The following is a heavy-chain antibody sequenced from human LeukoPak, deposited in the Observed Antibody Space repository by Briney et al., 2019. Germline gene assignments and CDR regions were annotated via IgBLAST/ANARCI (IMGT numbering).Heavy chain of an antibody. CDR1: GGSISSGGYS. D-gene: IGHD6-13*01. V-gene: IGHV4-30-2*01. Sequence: PSETLSLTCAVSGGSISSGGYSWGWIRQPPGKGLEWIGYIYHSGSTYYNPSLKSRVTISVDRSKNQFSLKLSSVTAADTAVYYCARLTAAAGYFDYWGQGTLVTVSS. CDR3: ARLTAAAGYFDY. J-gene: IGHJ4*02. CDR2: IYHSGST.